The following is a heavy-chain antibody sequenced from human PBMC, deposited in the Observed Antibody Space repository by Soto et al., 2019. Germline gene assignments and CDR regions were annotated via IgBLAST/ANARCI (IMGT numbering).Heavy chain of an antibody. Sequence: QVQLVQSGVEVKKPGASVKVSCKASGYTFTTYTINCVRQAPGQGLEWMGWISAYNGNTNYAQKLQGRVTMTTDTSTRTAYMELRSMRSDDTAVYYCARYTTGDRGLDVWGQGTTVTVSS. CDR1: GYTFTTYT. J-gene: IGHJ6*02. CDR3: ARYTTGDRGLDV. V-gene: IGHV1-18*01. D-gene: IGHD7-27*01. CDR2: ISAYNGNT.